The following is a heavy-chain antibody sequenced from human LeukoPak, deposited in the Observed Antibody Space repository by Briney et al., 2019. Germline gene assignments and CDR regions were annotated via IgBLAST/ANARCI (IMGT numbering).Heavy chain of an antibody. J-gene: IGHJ4*02. CDR3: GDLITGSDY. D-gene: IGHD1-20*01. CDR1: GFTVSSNY. V-gene: IGHV3-23*01. Sequence: GSLRLSCAASGFTVSSNYMSWVRQAPGKGLEWVSAISGSGGSTYYADSVKGRFTISRDNSKNTLYLQMNSLRAEDTAVYYCGDLITGSDYWGQGTLVTVSS. CDR2: ISGSGGST.